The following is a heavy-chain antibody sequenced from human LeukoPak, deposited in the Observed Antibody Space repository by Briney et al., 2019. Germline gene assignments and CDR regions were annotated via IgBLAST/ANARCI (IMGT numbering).Heavy chain of an antibody. J-gene: IGHJ5*02. CDR3: AKAAGYSTIYWFDP. CDR1: GGSIRSSH. CDR2: IYYSGTS. D-gene: IGHD6-13*01. V-gene: IGHV4-59*01. Sequence: SETLSLTCTVSGGSIRSSHWSWIRQPPGEGLEFIGYIYYSGTSNYNPSLKSRVTMSVDTFNNQFSLKLNSVTAADTAVYYCAKAAGYSTIYWFDPWGQGTLVTVSS.